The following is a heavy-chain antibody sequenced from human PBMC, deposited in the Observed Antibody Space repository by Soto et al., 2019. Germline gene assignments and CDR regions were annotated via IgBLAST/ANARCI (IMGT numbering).Heavy chain of an antibody. CDR3: ARDWVDIVVVPAPRNYYGMDV. Sequence: ASVKVSCKASGYTFTGYYMHWVRQAPGQGLEWMGWINPNSGGTNYAQKFQGWVTMTRDTSISTAYMELSRLRSDDTAVYYCARDWVDIVVVPAPRNYYGMDVWGQGTTVTVSS. CDR1: GYTFTGYY. D-gene: IGHD2-2*03. V-gene: IGHV1-2*04. J-gene: IGHJ6*02. CDR2: INPNSGGT.